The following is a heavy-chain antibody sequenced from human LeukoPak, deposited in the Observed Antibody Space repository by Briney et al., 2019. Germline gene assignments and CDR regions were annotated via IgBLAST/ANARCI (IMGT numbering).Heavy chain of an antibody. CDR3: ARELYCSSTSCYGYYYMDV. CDR1: GGTFSSYA. D-gene: IGHD2-2*01. V-gene: IGHV1-69*05. Sequence: SVRVSCKASGGTFSSYAISWVRHAPGQGLEWMGGIIPIFGTANYAQKFQGRVTITTDESTSTAYMELSSLRSEDTAVYYCARELYCSSTSCYGYYYMDVWGKGTTVTASS. CDR2: IIPIFGTA. J-gene: IGHJ6*03.